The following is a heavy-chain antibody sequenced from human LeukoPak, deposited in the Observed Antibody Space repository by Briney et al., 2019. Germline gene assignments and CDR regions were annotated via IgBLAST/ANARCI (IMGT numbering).Heavy chain of an antibody. D-gene: IGHD2-15*01. V-gene: IGHV1-18*01. CDR3: ARDLPGYCSGGSCYSSDY. Sequence: SVNVSCKASGYTFTSYGISWVRQAPGQGLEWMGWISAYNGNTNYAQKLQGRVTMTTDTSTSTAYMELRSLRSDDTAVYYCARDLPGYCSGGSCYSSDYWGQGTLATVSS. J-gene: IGHJ4*02. CDR1: GYTFTSYG. CDR2: ISAYNGNT.